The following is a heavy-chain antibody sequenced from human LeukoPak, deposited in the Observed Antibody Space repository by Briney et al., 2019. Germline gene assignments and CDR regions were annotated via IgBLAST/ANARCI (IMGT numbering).Heavy chain of an antibody. D-gene: IGHD4-23*01. J-gene: IGHJ4*02. V-gene: IGHV6-1*01. CDR3: ARGGVSVGGNFDY. CDR2: TYYRSKWYN. CDR1: GDSVSSNSAT. Sequence: SQTLSLTCAISGDSVSSNSATWNWVRQSPSRGLEWLGRTYYRSKWYNDYAVSVRSRITINPDTSKNQFSLQLNSVTPEDTAVYYCARGGVSVGGNFDYWGQGTLVTVSS.